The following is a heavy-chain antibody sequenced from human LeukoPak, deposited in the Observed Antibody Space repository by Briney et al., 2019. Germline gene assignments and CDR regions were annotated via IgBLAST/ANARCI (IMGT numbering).Heavy chain of an antibody. CDR3: ARVYGYNHYYLDY. V-gene: IGHV4-59*01. CDR2: LYSSGRS. CDR1: GTSIRNYY. J-gene: IGHJ4*02. Sequence: SETLSLTCTVSGTSIRNYYWTWVRQPPGKGLEWVAYLYSSGRSNYNPSLKSRATISVDTYKNQLSLELNSVTAADTAIYYCARVYGYNHYYLDYWGPGTLVTVSS. D-gene: IGHD5-24*01.